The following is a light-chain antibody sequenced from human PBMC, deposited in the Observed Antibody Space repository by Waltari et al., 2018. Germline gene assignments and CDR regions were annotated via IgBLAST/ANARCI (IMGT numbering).Light chain of an antibody. J-gene: IGKJ1*01. V-gene: IGKV3-15*01. Sequence: EIVMTQSPATLSVSPGERATLSCRASQSVSNSLAWYQLQPGQAPRLLIYGASTRATGIPARFSGSGSGTEFTLTISSLQSEDFAVYYCQQYNNWWTFGQGTKVEIK. CDR3: QQYNNWWT. CDR1: QSVSNS. CDR2: GAS.